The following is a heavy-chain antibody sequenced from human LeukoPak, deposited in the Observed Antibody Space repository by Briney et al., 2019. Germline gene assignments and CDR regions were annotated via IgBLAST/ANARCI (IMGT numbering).Heavy chain of an antibody. V-gene: IGHV5-51*01. Sequence: GESLKISCKGSGYSYISHWIGWVRQMPGKGLEWMGIVYPGDSNTRYSPSFQGQVTISADKSINTAYLQWSSLKASDTAIYFCARHVGFCGSTSCYPFYDYWGQGTLVTVSS. CDR2: VYPGDSNT. J-gene: IGHJ4*02. CDR1: GYSYISHW. D-gene: IGHD2-2*01. CDR3: ARHVGFCGSTSCYPFYDY.